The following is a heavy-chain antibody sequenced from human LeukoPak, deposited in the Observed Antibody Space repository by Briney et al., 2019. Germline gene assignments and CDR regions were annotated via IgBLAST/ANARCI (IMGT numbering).Heavy chain of an antibody. CDR2: IWYDGSNK. D-gene: IGHD4-17*01. V-gene: IGHV3-33*01. J-gene: IGHJ5*02. CDR1: GFTLSSYG. Sequence: GGALRLSRAASGFTLSSYGMHWVRQAPGKGVGWGAVIWYDGSNKYYADSVKGRFTISRDNSKNTLYLQMNSLRAEDTAVYYCARESYGDYVIDPWGQGTLVTVSS. CDR3: ARESYGDYVIDP.